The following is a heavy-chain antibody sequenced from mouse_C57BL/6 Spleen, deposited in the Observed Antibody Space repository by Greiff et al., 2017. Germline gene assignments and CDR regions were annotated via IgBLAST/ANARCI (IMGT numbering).Heavy chain of an antibody. D-gene: IGHD1-1*01. CDR3: AMITTVVATPYAMDY. CDR1: GYTFTDYY. Sequence: EVQLQQSGPVLVKPGASVKMSCKASGYTFTDYYMNWVKQSHGKSLEWIGVLNPYNGGTSYNQKFKGKATLTVDKSSSTAYMELNSLTSEDSAVYYSAMITTVVATPYAMDYWGQGTSVTVSS. J-gene: IGHJ4*01. CDR2: LNPYNGGT. V-gene: IGHV1-19*01.